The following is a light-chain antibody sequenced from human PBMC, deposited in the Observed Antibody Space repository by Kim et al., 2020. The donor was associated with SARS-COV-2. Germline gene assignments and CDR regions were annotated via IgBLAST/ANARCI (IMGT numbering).Light chain of an antibody. V-gene: IGLV2-8*01. J-gene: IGLJ1*01. CDR1: SSDVGGYNY. CDR3: SSYAGNSNYV. Sequence: QSALTQPPSASGSPGQPVTISCTGTSSDVGGYNYVSWYQQHPGKAPKLMIYEVSKRPSGVPDRFSASKSANTASLTVSGLQTEDEADYYCSSYAGNSNYVFGTGTKVTVL. CDR2: EVS.